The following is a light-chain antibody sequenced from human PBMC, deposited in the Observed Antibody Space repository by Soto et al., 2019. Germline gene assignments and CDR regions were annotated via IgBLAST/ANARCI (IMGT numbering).Light chain of an antibody. CDR2: DVS. CDR3: NSYTSSSTLV. Sequence: QSVLTQPASVSGSPGQSITISCTGTSSVVGGYNYVSWYQHHPGKAPKLMIYDVSNRPSGVSNRFSGSKSGNTASLTISGLQAEDEADYYCNSYTSSSTLVFGTGTKVTVL. J-gene: IGLJ1*01. CDR1: SSVVGGYNY. V-gene: IGLV2-14*03.